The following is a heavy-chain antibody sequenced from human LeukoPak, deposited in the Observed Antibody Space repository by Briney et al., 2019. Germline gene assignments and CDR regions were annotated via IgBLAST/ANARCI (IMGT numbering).Heavy chain of an antibody. D-gene: IGHD6-13*01. CDR1: VYTLTQLS. CDR3: ACQLVRFATNNNWFDG. Sequence: ASVKVSCKGSVYTLTQLSMHWVRQPPGKGLEWVGGFDPEDGETINAQKFQGRVTMTDDTSTDTAYMELRSLRSEDTAVYYCACQLVRFATNNNWFDGWGQGTLVTVSS. CDR2: FDPEDGET. V-gene: IGHV1-24*01. J-gene: IGHJ5*02.